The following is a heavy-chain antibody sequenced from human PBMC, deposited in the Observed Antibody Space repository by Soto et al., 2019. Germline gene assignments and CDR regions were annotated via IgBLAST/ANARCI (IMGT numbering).Heavy chain of an antibody. CDR2: LWYDGINE. V-gene: IGHV3-33*01. J-gene: IGHJ4*02. CDR1: GFTLRSYA. CDR3: ARGPGLYSTGDPFDY. Sequence: PGGSLRLSCAASGFTLRSYAMHWVRQAPGRGLEWVAVLWYDGINEYYADSVKGRFTISRDDSKNTLYLQMNSLRADDTAVYYCARGPGLYSTGDPFDYCAQGTLVTVSS. D-gene: IGHD2-8*02.